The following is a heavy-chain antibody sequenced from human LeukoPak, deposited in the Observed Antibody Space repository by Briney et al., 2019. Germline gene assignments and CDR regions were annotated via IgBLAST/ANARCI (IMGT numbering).Heavy chain of an antibody. CDR1: GGSFSGYY. J-gene: IGHJ6*03. CDR3: ARSSEGRYYYDSRGFSYYYYYMDV. V-gene: IGHV4-59*01. D-gene: IGHD3-22*01. CDR2: IYYSGST. Sequence: SETLSLTCAVYGGSFSGYYWSWIRQPPGKGLEWIGYIYYSGSTYYNPSLRSRVTISVDTSKNQFSLKLSSVTAADTAVYYCARSSEGRYYYDSRGFSYYYYYMDVWGKGTTVTISS.